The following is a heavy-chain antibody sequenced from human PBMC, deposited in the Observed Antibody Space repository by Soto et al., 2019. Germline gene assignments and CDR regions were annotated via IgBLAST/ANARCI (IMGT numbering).Heavy chain of an antibody. CDR3: ARALSHDFWTSDAFAI. J-gene: IGHJ3*02. CDR1: GGSINGYY. D-gene: IGHD3-3*01. Sequence: SETLSLTCTVSGGSINGYYWNWIRQPAGEGLEWVGRLYTSGTDKYNPSLRSRVAMSADTSKNSFSLHLTSVTVADTAVYYCARALSHDFWTSDAFAIWGQGTLVTVSS. V-gene: IGHV4-4*07. CDR2: LYTSGTD.